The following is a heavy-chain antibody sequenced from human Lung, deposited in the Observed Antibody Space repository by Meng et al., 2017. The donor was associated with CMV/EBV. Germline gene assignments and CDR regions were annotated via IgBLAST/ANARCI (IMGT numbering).Heavy chain of an antibody. Sequence: LTCSVTGGSISGRPWWNWVRQPPGKGLEWIGEIWHGGNTNYNVTLKSRVTLSIGKSNNQFSLKLNSVTAADTAVYFCARGELALGFDSWGQGILVTVSS. D-gene: IGHD1-7*01. CDR1: GGSISGRPW. CDR3: ARGELALGFDS. CDR2: IWHGGNT. J-gene: IGHJ4*02. V-gene: IGHV4-4*01.